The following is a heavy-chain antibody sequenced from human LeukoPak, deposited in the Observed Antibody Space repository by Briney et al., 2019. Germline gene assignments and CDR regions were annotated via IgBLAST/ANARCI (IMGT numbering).Heavy chain of an antibody. CDR3: ASRRIVGATTSRNWFDP. Sequence: SETLSLTCTVSGGSISSGGYYWSWIRQPPGKGLEWIGYIYHSGSTNYNPSLKSRVTISVDTSKNQFSLKLSSVTAADTAVYYCASRRIVGATTSRNWFDPWGQGTLVTVSS. CDR1: GGSISSGGYY. D-gene: IGHD1-26*01. CDR2: IYHSGST. V-gene: IGHV4-30-2*01. J-gene: IGHJ5*02.